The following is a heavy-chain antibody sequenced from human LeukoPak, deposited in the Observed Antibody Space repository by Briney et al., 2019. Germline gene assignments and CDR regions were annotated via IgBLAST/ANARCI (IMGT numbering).Heavy chain of an antibody. CDR2: IHQDGSGK. CDR1: GFTFSSSW. Sequence: GGSLRLSCAASGFTFSSSWMRWVRQAPGKGLEWVANIHQDGSGKYYVDSVKGRFTISRDNAKNSLYLQMNSLRAEDTAVYYCAREGIWGQGTLVTVSS. CDR3: AREGI. V-gene: IGHV3-7*01. J-gene: IGHJ4*02.